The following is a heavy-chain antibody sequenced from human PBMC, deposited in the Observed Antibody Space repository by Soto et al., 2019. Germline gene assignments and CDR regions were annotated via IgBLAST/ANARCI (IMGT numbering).Heavy chain of an antibody. CDR2: ISYDGSNK. V-gene: IGHV3-30-3*01. CDR3: ARAKAAHYYYGMDV. Sequence: HPGGSLRLSCAASGFTFSSYAMHWVRQAPGKGLEWVAVISYDGSNKYYADSVKGRFTISRDNSKNTLYLQMNSLRAEDTAVYYCARAKAAHYYYGMDVWGQGTTVTVSS. CDR1: GFTFSSYA. D-gene: IGHD6-25*01. J-gene: IGHJ6*02.